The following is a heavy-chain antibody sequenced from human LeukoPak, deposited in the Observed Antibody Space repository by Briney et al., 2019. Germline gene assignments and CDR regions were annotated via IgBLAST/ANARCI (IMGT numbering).Heavy chain of an antibody. J-gene: IGHJ4*02. CDR1: GFSLSTSGVA. Sequence: ESGPTLVKPTQTLTLTCTFSGFSLSTSGVAVGWIRQPPRKALEWLALTYWDDDKTYRPSPRSRLTITKDTSRNQVVLTMTNMDPVDTATYYCAHSKHNSGYSDWGQGTLVTVSS. V-gene: IGHV2-5*02. D-gene: IGHD3-22*01. CDR2: TYWDDDK. CDR3: AHSKHNSGYSD.